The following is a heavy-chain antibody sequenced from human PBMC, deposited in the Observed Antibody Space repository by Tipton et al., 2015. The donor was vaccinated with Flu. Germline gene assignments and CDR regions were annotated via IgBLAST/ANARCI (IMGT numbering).Heavy chain of an antibody. CDR2: VIPITGKA. CDR1: GGTFNSHF. V-gene: IGHV1-69*01. J-gene: IGHJ4*02. Sequence: QVQLVQSGAEVKKPGSSVKVSCKTSGGTFNSHFICWVRQAPGQGLEWMGGVIPITGKANYAPKFQGRVTITADESTSTVYMDLSSLRFDDTAVYYCTKDHNWGQGTLVSVSS. CDR3: TKDHN.